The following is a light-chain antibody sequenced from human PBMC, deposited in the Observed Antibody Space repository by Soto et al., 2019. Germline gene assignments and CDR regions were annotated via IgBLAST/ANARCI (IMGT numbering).Light chain of an antibody. Sequence: HSVLTQPPSVSGAPGQRVTISCTGSSSNIGATYDVHWYQQFPGTAPKLLIYANTNRPSGVPDRFSGSKSGTSASLAITGLQAEDEADYYCQSYDSSLSGYVFGTGTKVTVL. CDR1: SSNIGATYD. J-gene: IGLJ1*01. CDR3: QSYDSSLSGYV. CDR2: ANT. V-gene: IGLV1-40*01.